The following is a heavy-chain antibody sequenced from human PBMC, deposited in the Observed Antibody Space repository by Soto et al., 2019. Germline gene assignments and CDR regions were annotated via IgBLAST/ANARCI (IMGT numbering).Heavy chain of an antibody. CDR2: TSYDGSTK. CDR1: GFTFSRYT. V-gene: IGHV3-30-3*01. D-gene: IGHD4-17*01. J-gene: IGHJ2*01. Sequence: QVQLVESGGGVVQPGRSLRLSCAASGFTFSRYTMHWVRQAPGKGLEWVAVTSYDGSTKYYADCVKVRFTISRDNYMNTLFLQMKSLRAEDTAVCYCAKDGRFDYGFWSFDPWCRGTLVTISS. CDR3: AKDGRFDYGFWSFDP.